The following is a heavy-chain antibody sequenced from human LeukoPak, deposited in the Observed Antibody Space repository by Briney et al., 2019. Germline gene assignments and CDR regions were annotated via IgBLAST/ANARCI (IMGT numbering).Heavy chain of an antibody. CDR3: ARQGSASGTWGFFDY. CDR1: VVSISSSY. Sequence: SETLSLTCSVSVVSISSSYWAWIRQPPREGLERRGNVYYGGETNSHPSLKRRLTMSLDTSKSQFSLRLTSVTAADTAVYYCARQGSASGTWGFFDYWGQGSLVSVSS. D-gene: IGHD1-1*01. CDR2: VYYGGET. V-gene: IGHV4-59*08. J-gene: IGHJ4*02.